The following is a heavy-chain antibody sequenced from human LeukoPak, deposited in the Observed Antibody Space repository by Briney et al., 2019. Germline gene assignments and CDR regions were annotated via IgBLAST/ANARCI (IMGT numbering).Heavy chain of an antibody. CDR3: ARTTEGGYTYDYFYYYYMDV. CDR2: IYTSGST. J-gene: IGHJ6*03. V-gene: IGHV4-61*02. CDR1: GGSISSGSYY. D-gene: IGHD5-18*01. Sequence: SQTLSLTCTVSGGSISSGSYYWSWIRQPAGKGLEWIGRIYTSGSTNYNPSLKSRVTISVDTSKNQFSLKLSSVTAADTAVYYCARTTEGGYTYDYFYYYYMDVWGKGTTVTVSS.